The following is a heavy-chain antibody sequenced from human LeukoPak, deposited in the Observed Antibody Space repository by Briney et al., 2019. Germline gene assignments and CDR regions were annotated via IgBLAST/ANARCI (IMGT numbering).Heavy chain of an antibody. CDR3: ARDAITMVRGVTSGFVDY. V-gene: IGHV3-48*02. CDR1: GFTFSSYS. Sequence: PGGSLRLSCAASGFTFSSYSMNWVRQAPGKGLEWVSFISSSSSTIYYADSVKGRFTISRDNAKNSLYLQMNSLRDEDTAVYYCARDAITMVRGVTSGFVDYWGQGTLVTVSS. CDR2: ISSSSSTI. D-gene: IGHD3-10*01. J-gene: IGHJ4*02.